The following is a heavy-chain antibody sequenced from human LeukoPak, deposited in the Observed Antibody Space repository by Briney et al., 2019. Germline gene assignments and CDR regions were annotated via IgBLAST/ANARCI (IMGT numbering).Heavy chain of an antibody. CDR2: IYYSGST. V-gene: IGHV4-59*01. J-gene: IGHJ2*01. CDR3: ARDREVRGYYGSVMYWYFDL. Sequence: SEALSLTCTVSGGSISSYHWSWIRQPPGKGLEWIGYIYYSGSTNYNPSLKSRVTISVDTSKNQFSLKLSPVTAADTAVYYCARDREVRGYYGSVMYWYFDLWGRGTLVTVSS. CDR1: GGSISSYH. D-gene: IGHD3-10*01.